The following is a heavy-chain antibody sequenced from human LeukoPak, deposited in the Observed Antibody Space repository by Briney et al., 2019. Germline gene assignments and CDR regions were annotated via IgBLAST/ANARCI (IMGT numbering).Heavy chain of an antibody. CDR2: IYWDDDK. Sequence: ESGPTLVKPPQTLTLTCTFSGFSLSTRGVGVGWIRQPPGKALGWLALIYWDDDKRYSPSLKSRLTITKDTSKNQVVLTMTNMDPVDTATYYCAHSGNTMVRGDIGDYWGQGTLVTVSS. D-gene: IGHD3-10*01. CDR1: GFSLSTRGVG. J-gene: IGHJ4*02. V-gene: IGHV2-5*02. CDR3: AHSGNTMVRGDIGDY.